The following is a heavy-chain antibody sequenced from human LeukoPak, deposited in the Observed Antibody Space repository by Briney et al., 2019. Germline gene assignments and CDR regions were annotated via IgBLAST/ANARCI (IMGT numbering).Heavy chain of an antibody. V-gene: IGHV4-31*03. CDR1: GGSISSGGYY. D-gene: IGHD4-17*01. J-gene: IGHJ3*02. CDR3: ARWGAYGDDAFDI. CDR2: IYYSGST. Sequence: SQTLSLTCTVSGGSISSGGYYWSWIRQHPGKGLEWIGYIYYSGSTYYNPSLKSRVTISVDTSKNQFSLKLSSVTAADTAVYYCARWGAYGDDAFDIWGQGTMVTVSS.